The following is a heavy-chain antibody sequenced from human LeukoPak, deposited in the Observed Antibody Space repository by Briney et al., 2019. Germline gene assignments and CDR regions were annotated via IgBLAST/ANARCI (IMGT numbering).Heavy chain of an antibody. J-gene: IGHJ5*02. V-gene: IGHV3-48*01. CDR3: ARDLGQYYDTSDNWFDP. CDR1: GFSFSSYS. Sequence: GGSLRLSCAASGFSFSSYSMNWVRQAPGKGLEWVSYISSDTSTIYYADSVKGRFTISRDNAKKSLYLQMNSLRAEDTAVYYCARDLGQYYDTSDNWFDPWGQGTLVTVSS. CDR2: ISSDTSTI. D-gene: IGHD3-22*01.